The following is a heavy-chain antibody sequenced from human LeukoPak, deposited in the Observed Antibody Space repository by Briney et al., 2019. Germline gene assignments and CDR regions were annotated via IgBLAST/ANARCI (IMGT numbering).Heavy chain of an antibody. CDR2: ISGSGGST. Sequence: GGSLRLSCAASGFTFSSYAMSWVRQAPGKGLEWVSAISGSGGSTYYADSVKGWFTISRDNSKNTLYLQMNSLRAEDTAVYYCAKVRGYSYGPTDYWGQGTLVTVSS. CDR3: AKVRGYSYGPTDY. V-gene: IGHV3-23*01. CDR1: GFTFSSYA. J-gene: IGHJ4*02. D-gene: IGHD5-18*01.